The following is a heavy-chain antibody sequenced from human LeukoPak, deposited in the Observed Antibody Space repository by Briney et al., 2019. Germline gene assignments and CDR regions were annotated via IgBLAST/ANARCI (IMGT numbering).Heavy chain of an antibody. Sequence: SETLSLTCTVSGYSISSGYYWGWIRQSPGKGLEWIGSIYHVGSTYYNPSLRSRVIVSVDTSKNHFSTNLNSVTAADTAVYYCAKGAGPPWFDPWGLGTLVTVSS. V-gene: IGHV4-38-2*02. CDR2: IYHVGST. CDR1: GYSISSGYY. D-gene: IGHD6-19*01. J-gene: IGHJ5*02. CDR3: AKGAGPPWFDP.